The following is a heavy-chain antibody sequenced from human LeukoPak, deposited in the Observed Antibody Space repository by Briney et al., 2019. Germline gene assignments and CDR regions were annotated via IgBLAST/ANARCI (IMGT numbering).Heavy chain of an antibody. CDR1: GFTFSSYA. J-gene: IGHJ4*02. V-gene: IGHV3-23*01. CDR2: FSGSGGST. Sequence: PGGSLRLSCAASGFTFSSYAMSWVRQAPGEGLQWVSRFSGSGGSTYYADSVKGRFTISRDNSKNTLYLQMNSLRAEDTAVYYCASILLWYVYDYWGQGTLVTVSS. CDR3: ASILLWYVYDY. D-gene: IGHD3-10*01.